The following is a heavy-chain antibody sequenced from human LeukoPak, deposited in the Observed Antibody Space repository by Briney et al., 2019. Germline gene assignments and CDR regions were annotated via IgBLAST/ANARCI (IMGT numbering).Heavy chain of an antibody. CDR3: AKTYTGSYLGAFDI. CDR2: ISGGGAVT. Sequence: GGSLRLSCAASGFPFSTYGISWVRQAPGKGLEWVSAISGGGAVTYYADSVKGRFTISRDNSKNTLYLQMNSLRAEDTAVYYCAKTYTGSYLGAFDIWGQGTMVTVSS. V-gene: IGHV3-23*01. D-gene: IGHD1-26*01. CDR1: GFPFSTYG. J-gene: IGHJ3*02.